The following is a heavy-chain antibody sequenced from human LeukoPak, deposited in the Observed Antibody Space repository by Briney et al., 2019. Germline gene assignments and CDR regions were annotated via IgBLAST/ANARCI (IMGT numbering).Heavy chain of an antibody. CDR2: IIPILGIA. CDR1: GGTFSSYV. Sequence: ASVKVSCKASGGTFSSYVISWVRQAPGQGLEWMGRIIPILGIANYAQKFQGRVTITADKSTSTAYMELSSLRSEDTAVYYCARGVVGATGSWFDPWGQGTLVTVSS. V-gene: IGHV1-69*04. CDR3: ARGVVGATGSWFDP. D-gene: IGHD1-26*01. J-gene: IGHJ5*02.